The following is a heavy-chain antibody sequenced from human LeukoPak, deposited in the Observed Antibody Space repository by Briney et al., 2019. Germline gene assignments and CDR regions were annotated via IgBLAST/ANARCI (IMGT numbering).Heavy chain of an antibody. CDR1: GGSISSYY. Sequence: PSETLSLTCTVSGGSISSYYWSWIRQPPGKGLEWIGYIYYSGSTNYNPSLKSRVTISVDTSKNQFSLKLSSVTAADTAVYYCARDRVTTHYYYGMDVWGQGTTVTVSS. V-gene: IGHV4-59*01. CDR2: IYYSGST. CDR3: ARDRVTTHYYYGMDV. D-gene: IGHD4-17*01. J-gene: IGHJ6*02.